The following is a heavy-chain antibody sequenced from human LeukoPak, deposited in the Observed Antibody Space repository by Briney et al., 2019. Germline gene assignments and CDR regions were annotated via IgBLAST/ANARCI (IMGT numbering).Heavy chain of an antibody. J-gene: IGHJ3*02. D-gene: IGHD4-23*01. V-gene: IGHV1-69*13. Sequence: GASVKVSCTASGGTFSSYAISWVRQAPGQGLEWMGGIIPIFGTANYARKFQGRVTITADESTSTAYMELSSLRSEDTAVYYCARDCGGNCDDAFDIWGQGTMVTVSS. CDR1: GGTFSSYA. CDR3: ARDCGGNCDDAFDI. CDR2: IIPIFGTA.